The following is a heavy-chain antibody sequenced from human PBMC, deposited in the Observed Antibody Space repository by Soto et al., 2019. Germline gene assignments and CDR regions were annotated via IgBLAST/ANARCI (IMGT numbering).Heavy chain of an antibody. J-gene: IGHJ4*02. Sequence: GGSLRLSCAASGFTLGRYGMSWVRQAPGKGLEWVSAVSPNGQGIYYADSVRGRFTISRDFSKNAVFLHMDSLRAEDTAVYYCAKDRDYPRDYFHYWGQGTLVTVSS. D-gene: IGHD3-10*01. CDR3: AKDRDYPRDYFHY. CDR1: GFTLGRYG. CDR2: VSPNGQGI. V-gene: IGHV3-23*01.